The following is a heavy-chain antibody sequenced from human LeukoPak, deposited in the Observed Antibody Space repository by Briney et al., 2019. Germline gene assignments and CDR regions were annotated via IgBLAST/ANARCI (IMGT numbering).Heavy chain of an antibody. D-gene: IGHD6-6*01. CDR3: GNADVDSSIGAADI. V-gene: IGHV4-39*01. CDR1: GGSISGNRYY. J-gene: IGHJ3*02. CDR2: ISYTGTT. Sequence: PSETLSLTCTVSGGSISGNRYYWGWIRQPPGKGLEWVASISYTGTTYYNPSLTGRVTISVDTSTNQFSLRLSSVTAADTATYYCGNADVDSSIGAADIRGQGTMVTVSS.